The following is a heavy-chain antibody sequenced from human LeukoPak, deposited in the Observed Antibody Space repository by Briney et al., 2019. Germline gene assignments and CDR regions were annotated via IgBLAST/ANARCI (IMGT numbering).Heavy chain of an antibody. D-gene: IGHD3-22*01. CDR1: GGSISSYY. Sequence: PSETLSLTCTVSGGSISSYYWSWTRQPPGKGLEWIGYIYYSGSTNYNPSLKSRVTISVDTSKNQFSLKLSSVTAADTAVYYCARDLLDSSGYNWFDPWGQGTLVTVSS. V-gene: IGHV4-59*01. CDR2: IYYSGST. J-gene: IGHJ5*02. CDR3: ARDLLDSSGYNWFDP.